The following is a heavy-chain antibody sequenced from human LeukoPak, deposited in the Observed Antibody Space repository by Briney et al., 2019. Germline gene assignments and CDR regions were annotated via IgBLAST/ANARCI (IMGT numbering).Heavy chain of an antibody. J-gene: IGHJ4*02. CDR3: AKSKKTGITMVRGKTSYYFDY. CDR1: GFTFSSYA. V-gene: IGHV3-23*01. Sequence: GGSLRLSCAASGFTFSSYAMSWVRQAPGKGLEWVSAISGSGGSTYYADSVKGRFTISRDNSKNTLYLQMNSLRAEDTAVYYCAKSKKTGITMVRGKTSYYFDYWGQGTLVTVSS. D-gene: IGHD3-10*01. CDR2: ISGSGGST.